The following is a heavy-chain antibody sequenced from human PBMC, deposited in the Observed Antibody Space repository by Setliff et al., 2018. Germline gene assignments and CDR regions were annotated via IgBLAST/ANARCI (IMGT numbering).Heavy chain of an antibody. D-gene: IGHD3-10*01. CDR2: INPHGSEK. CDR3: FGAGTCSY. J-gene: IGHJ4*02. V-gene: IGHV3-7*01. Sequence: GGSLRLSCTASGLSYSNYWVSWVRQAPGKGLEWLASINPHGSEKYYADSVKGRFTISRDNAKSSLSLQMNNLRTEDTAVYYCFGAGTCSYWGQGTLVTVSS. CDR1: GLSYSNYW.